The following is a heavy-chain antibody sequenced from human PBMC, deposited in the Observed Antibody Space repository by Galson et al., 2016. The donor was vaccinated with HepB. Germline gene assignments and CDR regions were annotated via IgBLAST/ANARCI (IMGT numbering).Heavy chain of an antibody. CDR2: IRRETYGGTT. V-gene: IGHV3-49*03. D-gene: IGHD5-12*01. Sequence: SLRLSCAGSGFTLGDFTMSWIRQAPGKGLGWVAFIRRETYGGTTEYAASVKGRFTISRDDSKGIAYLQMNSLKTEGTAVYYCARQRRATMRYYYYGMDVWGQGTTATVSS. J-gene: IGHJ6*02. CDR3: ARQRRATMRYYYYGMDV. CDR1: GFTLGDFT.